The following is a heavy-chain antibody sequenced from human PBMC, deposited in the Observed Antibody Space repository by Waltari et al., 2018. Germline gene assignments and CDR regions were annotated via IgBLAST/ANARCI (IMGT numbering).Heavy chain of an antibody. CDR3: ARYEGLYSSSPYYYSGMDV. CDR1: GYTFTSYG. Sequence: QVQLVQSGAEVKKPGASVKVSCKASGYTFTSYGISWVRQAPGQGLEWMGWISAYNVNTTYAQKVQGRVTMTTDTSTSTAYMELRSLRSDDTAVYYCARYEGLYSSSPYYYSGMDVWGQGTTVTVSS. D-gene: IGHD6-6*01. CDR2: ISAYNVNT. J-gene: IGHJ6*02. V-gene: IGHV1-18*01.